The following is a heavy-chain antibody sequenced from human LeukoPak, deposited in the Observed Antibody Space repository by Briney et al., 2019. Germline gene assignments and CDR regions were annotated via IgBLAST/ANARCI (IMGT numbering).Heavy chain of an antibody. Sequence: SETLSLTCSVSGVSISSYYWRWLRQPPGKGLEWLGYVFFSGSTDYNPSLKSRATVSVDTSKNEFSLRLNSVTAADTAVYYCATTMVRRRNYYFDYWGQGTLVTVSS. V-gene: IGHV4-59*03. CDR1: GVSISSYY. J-gene: IGHJ4*02. CDR3: ATTMVRRRNYYFDY. CDR2: VFFSGST. D-gene: IGHD3-10*01.